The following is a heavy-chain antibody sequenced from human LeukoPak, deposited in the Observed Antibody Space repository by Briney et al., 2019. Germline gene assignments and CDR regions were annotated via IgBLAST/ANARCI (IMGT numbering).Heavy chain of an antibody. Sequence: PSETLSLTCTVPHGSISGSIRSYYWSWLRQPPGKGLEWIGYISSSGSVNDNPSLRSRVTISVDTSKNQFFLSLSSVSAADTAVYYCARIPLGYSGAYYFDYWGQGTLVTVSP. V-gene: IGHV4-4*09. D-gene: IGHD5-12*01. CDR2: ISSSGSV. J-gene: IGHJ4*02. CDR3: ARIPLGYSGAYYFDY. CDR1: HGSISGSIRSYY.